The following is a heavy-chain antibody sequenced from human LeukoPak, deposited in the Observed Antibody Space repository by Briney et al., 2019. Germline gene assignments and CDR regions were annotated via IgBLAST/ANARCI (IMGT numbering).Heavy chain of an antibody. CDR3: ARETGYCSSTSCNGMDV. J-gene: IGHJ6*04. Sequence: GGSLRLSCAASGFTFSSYEMNWVRQAPGKGLEWVSYISSSGSTGYYADSVKGRFTISRDNAKNSLYLQMNSLRAEDTAVYYCARETGYCSSTSCNGMDVWGKGTTVTVSS. V-gene: IGHV3-48*03. CDR1: GFTFSSYE. D-gene: IGHD2-2*03. CDR2: ISSSGSTG.